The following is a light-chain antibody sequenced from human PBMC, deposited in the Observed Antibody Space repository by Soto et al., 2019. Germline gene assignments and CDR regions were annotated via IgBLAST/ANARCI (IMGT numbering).Light chain of an antibody. V-gene: IGKV1-6*01. J-gene: IGKJ1*01. CDR2: ATS. Sequence: AIQMTQSPSSLSASLGARVPITCRPSQSIRGDLGWYQQKPGKAPKLLISATSTLQSGVPSRFSGRGSGTNFTLTISSLQPEDFATYYCIQDFISPLTVGQGTKVDIK. CDR1: QSIRGD. CDR3: IQDFISPLT.